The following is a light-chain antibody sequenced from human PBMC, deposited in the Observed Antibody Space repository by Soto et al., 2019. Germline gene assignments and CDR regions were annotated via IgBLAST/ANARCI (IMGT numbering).Light chain of an antibody. V-gene: IGKV1-33*01. Sequence: DIQMAQSPASLFSSVSERFTITCQATQDINIYLNWYQQKPGKAPNLLIYDASNLEIGVPSRFSGSGSGTHFTFTISSLQTEDIGTYYCQQYDILPITFGRGTRLEIK. CDR3: QQYDILPIT. CDR2: DAS. J-gene: IGKJ5*01. CDR1: QDINIY.